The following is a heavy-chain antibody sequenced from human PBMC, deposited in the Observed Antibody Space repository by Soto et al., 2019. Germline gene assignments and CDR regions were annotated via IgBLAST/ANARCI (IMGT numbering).Heavy chain of an antibody. J-gene: IGHJ6*02. D-gene: IGHD5-18*01. Sequence: ASVKVSCKASGYTFTSYGISWVRQAPGQGLEWMGWISAYNGNTNYAQKLQGRVTMTTDTSTSTAYMELRSLRSDDTAVYYCARDEPETAMASNYYYYGMDVWGQGTTVTVSS. CDR3: ARDEPETAMASNYYYYGMDV. CDR1: GYTFTSYG. V-gene: IGHV1-18*01. CDR2: ISAYNGNT.